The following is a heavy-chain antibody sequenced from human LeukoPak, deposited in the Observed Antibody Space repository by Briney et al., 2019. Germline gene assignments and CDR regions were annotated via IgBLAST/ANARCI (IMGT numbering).Heavy chain of an antibody. CDR3: ARSGLDSRYYFGMDV. CDR2: IYYSGST. V-gene: IGHV4-59*01. Sequence: SETLSLTCTVSGGSISSYYRSWIRQPPGGGLEWIGYIYYSGSTNYNPSLKRRVTISLDTSKSQFSLKLRSVTAADTAVYYCARSGLDSRYYFGMDVWGQGTTVTVSS. CDR1: GGSISSYY. D-gene: IGHD5-12*01. J-gene: IGHJ6*02.